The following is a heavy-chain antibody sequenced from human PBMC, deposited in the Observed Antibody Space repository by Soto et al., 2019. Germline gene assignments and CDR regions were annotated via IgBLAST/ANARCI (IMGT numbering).Heavy chain of an antibody. J-gene: IGHJ4*02. Sequence: GSLRLSSAAAGFNFSSYAMSWVRQAPGRGLEWVSAISTSGGSTYYADSVKGRFTISRDNSRNTLYLQMNSLRAEDTAVYYCAKRTTTTTTVDNWGQGTLVTVSS. V-gene: IGHV3-23*01. CDR1: GFNFSSYA. CDR2: ISTSGGST. CDR3: AKRTTTTTTVDN. D-gene: IGHD4-4*01.